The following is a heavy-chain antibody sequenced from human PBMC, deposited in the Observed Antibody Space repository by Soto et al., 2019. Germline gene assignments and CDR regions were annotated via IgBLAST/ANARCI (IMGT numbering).Heavy chain of an antibody. D-gene: IGHD3-22*01. CDR1: GGSFSAYY. Sequence: QVQLQQWGAGLLKPSETLSLTCAVYGGSFSAYYWSWIRQPPGKGLEWIGEVNDGGRPNYSVSLKSRLTISLDTSKTQFSRKLSSVTAADTAVYYCARLGYYHSGGPPWGQGTLVTVSS. J-gene: IGHJ4*02. CDR2: VNDGGRP. V-gene: IGHV4-34*01. CDR3: ARLGYYHSGGPP.